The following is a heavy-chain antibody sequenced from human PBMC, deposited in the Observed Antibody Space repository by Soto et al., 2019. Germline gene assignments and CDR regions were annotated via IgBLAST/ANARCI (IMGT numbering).Heavy chain of an antibody. V-gene: IGHV1-18*01. J-gene: IGHJ6*03. Sequence: QVQLVQSGAEVKKPGASVKVSCKASGYTFTSYGISWVRQAPGQGLEWMGWISAYNGNTNYAQKFQGRVTMTTDTSTSTAYMELRSLRSDDTAVYYCARGFVLRVYAIPHDYYYMDVWGKGTTVTVSS. CDR1: GYTFTSYG. CDR2: ISAYNGNT. D-gene: IGHD2-8*01. CDR3: ARGFVLRVYAIPHDYYYMDV.